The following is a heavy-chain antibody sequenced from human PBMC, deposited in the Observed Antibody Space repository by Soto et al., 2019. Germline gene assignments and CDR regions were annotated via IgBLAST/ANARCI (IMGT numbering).Heavy chain of an antibody. CDR1: GGSISSYY. J-gene: IGHJ6*02. V-gene: IGHV4-59*01. CDR3: ARGMKVATITNYYYGMDV. Sequence: SETLSLTCTVSGGSISSYYWSWIREPPGKGLKWIGYIYYSGSTNYNPSLKRRVTISVDTSKNQFSLKLSSVTAADTAVYYCARGMKVATITNYYYGMDVWGQGTTDTVSS. D-gene: IGHD5-12*01. CDR2: IYYSGST.